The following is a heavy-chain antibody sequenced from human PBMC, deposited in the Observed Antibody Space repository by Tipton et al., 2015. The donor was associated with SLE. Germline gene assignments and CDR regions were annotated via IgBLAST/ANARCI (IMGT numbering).Heavy chain of an antibody. D-gene: IGHD2-8*02. Sequence: TLSLTCAVYGGSFSGYYWSWIRQPPGKGLEWIGEINHSGSTTYNPSLKRRVTISIDTSKNQFSLKLSSVTAADTAVYYCARGLSSLVGFYYYYYMDVWGKGTTVTVSS. CDR1: GGSFSGYY. J-gene: IGHJ6*03. CDR2: INHSGST. V-gene: IGHV4-34*01. CDR3: ARGLSSLVGFYYYYYMDV.